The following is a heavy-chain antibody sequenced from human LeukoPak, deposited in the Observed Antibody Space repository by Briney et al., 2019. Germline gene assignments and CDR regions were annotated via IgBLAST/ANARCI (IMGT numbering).Heavy chain of an antibody. D-gene: IGHD2-15*01. V-gene: IGHV3-48*01. CDR1: GFTFSSYS. CDR3: ARDHCSGGSCYSFYYYYYMDV. J-gene: IGHJ6*03. Sequence: PGGSLRLSCAASGFTFSSYSMNWVRQAPGKGLEWVSYISGSSSTIYYADSVKGRFTISRDNAKNSLYLQMNSLRAEDTAVYYCARDHCSGGSCYSFYYYYYMDVWGKGTTVTVSS. CDR2: ISGSSSTI.